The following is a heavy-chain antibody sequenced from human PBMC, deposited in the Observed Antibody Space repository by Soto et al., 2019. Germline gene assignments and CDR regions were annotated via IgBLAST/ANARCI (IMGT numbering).Heavy chain of an antibody. CDR2: IYYSWST. D-gene: IGHD2-2*01. Sequence: QVQLQESGPGLVKPSETLSLTCTFSGGSISSYYWCWIRQPPGKGLEWIGFIYYSWSTNYNPSLTRRVTVPVDRSKHQFIPMLASVSAADRAVYPYDGVVPATSGAGFAVWGQGKMVNASS. CDR3: DGVVPATSGAGFAV. CDR1: GGSISSYY. V-gene: IGHV4-59*01. J-gene: IGHJ3*01.